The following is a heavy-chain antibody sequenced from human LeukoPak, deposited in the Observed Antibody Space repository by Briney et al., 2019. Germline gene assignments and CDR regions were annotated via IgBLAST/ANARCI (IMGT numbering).Heavy chain of an antibody. CDR1: GFTVSRNY. D-gene: IGHD3-10*01. J-gene: IGHJ4*02. V-gene: IGHV3-53*01. CDR3: ARVLGGSGSYSYFDY. Sequence: PGGSLRLSCAASGFTVSRNYMSWVRQAPGKGLEWVSVLYSDGSTYHADSVKGRFTISRDNSKNTLYLQMNSLRADDTAVYYCARVLGGSGSYSYFDYWGQGTLVTVSS. CDR2: LYSDGST.